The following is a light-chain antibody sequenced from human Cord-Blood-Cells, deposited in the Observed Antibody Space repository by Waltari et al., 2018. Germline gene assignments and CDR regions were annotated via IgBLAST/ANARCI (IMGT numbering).Light chain of an antibody. CDR1: QSVRSY. CDR2: DAS. CDR3: QQRSNWP. V-gene: IGKV3-11*01. J-gene: IGKJ4*01. Sequence: EIVLPQSPATLSLSPGERATLSCRASQSVRSYLAWYQQKPGQAPRLLIYDASNRATGIPARFSGSGSGTDFTLTISSLEPEDFAVYYCQQRSNWPFGGGTKVEIK.